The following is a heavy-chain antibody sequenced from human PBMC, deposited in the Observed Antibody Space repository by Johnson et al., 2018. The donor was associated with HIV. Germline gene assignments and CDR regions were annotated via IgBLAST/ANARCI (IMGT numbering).Heavy chain of an antibody. J-gene: IGHJ3*02. Sequence: QVQLVESGGGLVKPGGSLRLSCVASGFTFNNAWMSWVRQAPGKGLEWVAVIWYDGSNRYYADSVQGRFTISRDNSKNTLYLQMNSLRAEDTAVYYCAKCFSYDNTPYYYVPFDIWGQGTLVTVSS. V-gene: IGHV3-30*02. CDR1: GFTFNNAW. D-gene: IGHD3-22*01. CDR3: AKCFSYDNTPYYYVPFDI. CDR2: IWYDGSNR.